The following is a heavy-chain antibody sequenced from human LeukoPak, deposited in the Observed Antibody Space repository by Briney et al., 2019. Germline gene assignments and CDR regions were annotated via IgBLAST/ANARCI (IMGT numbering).Heavy chain of an antibody. J-gene: IGHJ4*02. Sequence: SETLSLTCTVSGGSISSYYWSWVRQPPGKGLEWIGFVYYTGSTNYSPSLKGRVTISVGTSKNQFSLKVTSVTAADTAVYFCARIWFGLRRLYYFDYWGQGTLVTVSS. D-gene: IGHD3-10*01. V-gene: IGHV4-59*01. CDR3: ARIWFGLRRLYYFDY. CDR2: VYYTGST. CDR1: GGSISSYY.